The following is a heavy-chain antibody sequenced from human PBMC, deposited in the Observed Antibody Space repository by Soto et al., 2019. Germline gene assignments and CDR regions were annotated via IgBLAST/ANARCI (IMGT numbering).Heavy chain of an antibody. V-gene: IGHV4-59*01. CDR3: ARVGGPKSIEAFDI. CDR2: IYYSGST. J-gene: IGHJ3*02. CDR1: GGSISSYY. D-gene: IGHD2-15*01. Sequence: QVQLQESGPGLVKPSETLSLTCTVSGGSISSYYWSWIRQPPGKGLEWIGYIYYSGSTNYNPSLKSRVTISVDTSKNQFSLKLSSVTAADTAVYYCARVGGPKSIEAFDIWGQGTMVTVSS.